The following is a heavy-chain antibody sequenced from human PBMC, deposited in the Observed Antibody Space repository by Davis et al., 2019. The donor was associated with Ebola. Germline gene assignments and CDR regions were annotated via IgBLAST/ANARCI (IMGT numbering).Heavy chain of an antibody. Sequence: SSVPVPRQPSLCTFRSYAISWVRQAPGQGLEWMGGIIPIFCTANYAQKFQGRVTITADDSTSTAYMELSSLRSEDTAVYYRAFFGDFWSGSYYYYYGMDVWGQGTTVTVSS. V-gene: IGHV1-69*13. CDR3: AFFGDFWSGSYYYYYGMDV. CDR2: IIPIFCTA. CDR1: LCTFRSYA. J-gene: IGHJ6*02. D-gene: IGHD3-3*01.